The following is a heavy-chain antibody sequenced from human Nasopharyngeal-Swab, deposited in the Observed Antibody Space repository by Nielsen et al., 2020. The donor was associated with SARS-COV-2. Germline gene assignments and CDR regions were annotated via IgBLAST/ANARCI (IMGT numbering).Heavy chain of an antibody. D-gene: IGHD3-22*01. CDR2: ISSSSSTI. J-gene: IGHJ3*02. Sequence: GGSLRLSCAASGFTFSSYSMNWVRQAPGKGLEWVSSISSSSSTIYYADSVKGRFTISRDNAKNSLYLQMNSLRDEDTAVYYCARTMIAPNDAFDIWGQGTMVTVSS. CDR1: GFTFSSYS. CDR3: ARTMIAPNDAFDI. V-gene: IGHV3-48*02.